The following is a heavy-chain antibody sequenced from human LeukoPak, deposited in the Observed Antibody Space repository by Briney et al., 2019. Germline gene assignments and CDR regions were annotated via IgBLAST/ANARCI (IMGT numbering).Heavy chain of an antibody. J-gene: IGHJ4*02. CDR3: ARSPKQTIAKDFDY. CDR2: INPSGGTT. Sequence: ASVKVSCKASGYTFTNYYIHWVRQAPGQGLEWMGIINPSGGTTAYAQKFQGRVTMTRDTSTSTVFMELSSLRSEDTAVYYCARSPKQTIAKDFDYWGQGTLVTVSS. V-gene: IGHV1-46*01. D-gene: IGHD6-13*01. CDR1: GYTFTNYY.